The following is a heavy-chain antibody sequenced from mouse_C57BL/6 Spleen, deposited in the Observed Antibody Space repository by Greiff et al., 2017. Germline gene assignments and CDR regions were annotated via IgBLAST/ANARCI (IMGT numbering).Heavy chain of an antibody. D-gene: IGHD1-1*01. V-gene: IGHV1-72*01. J-gene: IGHJ4*01. CDR2: IVPNSGGT. Sequence: VQLQQPGAELVKPGASGKLSCQASGYTFTSSWMHWVKQRPGRGFGWIGRIVPNSGGTKYNEKFKSKATLTVDKHSSTAYMQLSSLTSEDSAVYYCARCTTVVARYAMDYWGQGTSVTVSA. CDR3: ARCTTVVARYAMDY. CDR1: GYTFTSSW.